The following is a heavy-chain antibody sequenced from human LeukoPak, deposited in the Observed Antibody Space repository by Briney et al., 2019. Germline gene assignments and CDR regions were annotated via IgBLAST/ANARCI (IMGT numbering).Heavy chain of an antibody. CDR1: GYSLSSGYY. CDR3: ARHLANDFWSGYYTLGAFDI. Sequence: PSETLSLTCAVSGYSLSSGYYWGWIRQPPGKGLEWIGSIYHSGSTYYNPSLKSRVTISVDTSKNQFSLKLSSVTAADTAVYYCARHLANDFWSGYYTLGAFDIWGQGTIVTVSS. CDR2: IYHSGST. D-gene: IGHD3-3*01. V-gene: IGHV4-38-2*01. J-gene: IGHJ3*02.